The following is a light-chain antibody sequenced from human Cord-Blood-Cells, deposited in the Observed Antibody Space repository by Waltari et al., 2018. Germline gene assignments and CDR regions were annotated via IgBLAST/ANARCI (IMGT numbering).Light chain of an antibody. CDR3: QQYNNWPRT. CDR2: GAS. CDR1: QSVSSN. Sequence: EPVITHPPATPSVSRGERVTLSCRRSQSVSSNLACYQQKPGQAPRLLIYGASTRATGIPARFSGSGSGTEFTLTISSLQSEDFAVYYCQQYNNWPRTFGQGTKVEIK. J-gene: IGKJ1*01. V-gene: IGKV3-15*01.